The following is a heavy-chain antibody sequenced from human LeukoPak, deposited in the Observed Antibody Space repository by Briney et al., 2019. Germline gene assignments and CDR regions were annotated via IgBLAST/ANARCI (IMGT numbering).Heavy chain of an antibody. V-gene: IGHV3-23*01. Sequence: PGGSLRLSCAASGFTFSNYAMNWVRLAPGKGLEWVSVLSSGGGTTYYSDSVKGRFIISRDNSKNMLYLQMNSLRVDDTALYYCAKAGIAVPATPEYCGQGTQVTVSS. CDR2: LSSGGGTT. CDR1: GFTFSNYA. CDR3: AKAGIAVPATPEY. D-gene: IGHD6-19*01. J-gene: IGHJ4*02.